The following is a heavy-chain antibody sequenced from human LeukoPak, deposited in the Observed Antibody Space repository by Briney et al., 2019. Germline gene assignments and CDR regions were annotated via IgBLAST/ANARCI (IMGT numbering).Heavy chain of an antibody. CDR2: ISSSSSYI. V-gene: IGHV3-21*04. CDR1: GFTLSGYT. J-gene: IGHJ6*03. D-gene: IGHD1-26*01. Sequence: PGGSLRLSCAASGFTLSGYTINWVRQAPGKGLEWVSSISSSSSYIYYEDSVQGRFTISRDNAKNSLYLQMNSLRAEDTAVYYCAKDITSQRVGATTDYYYYMDVWGKGTTVTVSS. CDR3: AKDITSQRVGATTDYYYYMDV.